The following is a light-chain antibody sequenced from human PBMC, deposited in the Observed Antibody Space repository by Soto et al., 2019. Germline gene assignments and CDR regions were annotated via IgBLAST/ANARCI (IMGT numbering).Light chain of an antibody. CDR2: RAS. CDR3: QQNHNFPLT. V-gene: IGKV3-15*01. Sequence: EIVMTQSPATLSVSPGDRATLSCRASQSVSSSLAWYQRKPGQAPSLLIYRASTRATGIPARFSGSGSGTEFTLTISSLQSEDFALYYCQQNHNFPLTFGGGTKVEI. J-gene: IGKJ4*01. CDR1: QSVSSS.